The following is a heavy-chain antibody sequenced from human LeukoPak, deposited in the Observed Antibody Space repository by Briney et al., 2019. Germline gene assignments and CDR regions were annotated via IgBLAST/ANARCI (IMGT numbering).Heavy chain of an antibody. V-gene: IGHV3-9*01. CDR1: GFTFDDYA. J-gene: IGHJ4*02. Sequence: GGSLRLSCAASGFTFDDYAMHWVRQAPGKGLEWVSGISWNSGSIGYADSVKGRFTISRDNAKNSLYLQMNSLRAEDTALYYCAKIYGGNSGPIDYWGQGTLVTVSS. CDR3: AKIYGGNSGPIDY. D-gene: IGHD4-23*01. CDR2: ISWNSGSI.